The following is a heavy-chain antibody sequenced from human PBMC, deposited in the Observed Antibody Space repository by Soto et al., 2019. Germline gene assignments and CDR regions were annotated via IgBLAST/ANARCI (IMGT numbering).Heavy chain of an antibody. CDR2: IYSGGST. Sequence: EVQLVESGGGLIQPGGSLRLSCAASGFTVSSNYMSWVRQAPGKGLEWVSVIYSGGSTYYADSVKGRFTISRDNPKNTLYLQMNSLRAEDTAVYYCARDPAYGGKGPAFDIWGQGTMVTVSS. CDR1: GFTVSSNY. J-gene: IGHJ3*02. D-gene: IGHD4-17*01. V-gene: IGHV3-53*01. CDR3: ARDPAYGGKGPAFDI.